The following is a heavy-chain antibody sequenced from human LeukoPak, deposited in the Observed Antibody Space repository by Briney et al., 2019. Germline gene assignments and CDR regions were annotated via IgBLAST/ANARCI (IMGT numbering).Heavy chain of an antibody. J-gene: IGHJ3*02. D-gene: IGHD1-26*01. CDR2: IIPIFGTA. Sequence: SVKVSCKASGGTFSSYAISWVRQAPGQGLEWMGGIIPIFGTANYAQKFQGRVTITTDESTSTAYMELSSLRSEDTAVYYCAMHSGSYRAFDIWGQGTMVTVSS. CDR3: AMHSGSYRAFDI. V-gene: IGHV1-69*05. CDR1: GGTFSSYA.